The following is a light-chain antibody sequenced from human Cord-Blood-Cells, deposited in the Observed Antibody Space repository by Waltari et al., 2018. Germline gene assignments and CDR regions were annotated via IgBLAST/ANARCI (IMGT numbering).Light chain of an antibody. V-gene: IGLV2-23*01. Sequence: QSALTQPASVSGPPGQSITISCTGTSSDLGSYNLVSWYQQHPGKAPKLMIYEGSKRPSGVSNRFSGSKSGNTASLTISGLQAEDEADYYCCSYAGSSTLVFGGGTKLTVL. CDR2: EGS. CDR1: SSDLGSYNL. CDR3: CSYAGSSTLV. J-gene: IGLJ3*02.